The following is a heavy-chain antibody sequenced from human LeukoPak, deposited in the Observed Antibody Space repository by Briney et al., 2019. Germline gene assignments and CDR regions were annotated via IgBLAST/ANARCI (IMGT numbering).Heavy chain of an antibody. D-gene: IGHD6-13*01. J-gene: IGHJ5*02. CDR1: GGSISSYY. CDR2: IYYSGST. Sequence: SETLSLTCTVSGGSISSYYWSWIRQPPGKGLEWIGYIYYSGSTNYNPSLKSRVTISVDTSKNQFSLKLSSVTAADTAVYYCARDHGGYSSSWYAFDPWGQGTLVTVSS. CDR3: ARDHGGYSSSWYAFDP. V-gene: IGHV4-59*01.